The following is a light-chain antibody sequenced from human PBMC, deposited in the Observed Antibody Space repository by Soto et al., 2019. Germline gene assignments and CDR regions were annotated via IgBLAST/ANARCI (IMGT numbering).Light chain of an antibody. Sequence: EIVLTQSPGTLSLPPGERATLSCRASQSVSSSYLAWYQQKPGQAPRLLIYGASSRTTGIPHRFSGSGSGTDFTLTISRLKPEDFAVYYCQQYGSSPITFGQGTRLDIK. V-gene: IGKV3-20*01. J-gene: IGKJ5*01. CDR3: QQYGSSPIT. CDR1: QSVSSSY. CDR2: GAS.